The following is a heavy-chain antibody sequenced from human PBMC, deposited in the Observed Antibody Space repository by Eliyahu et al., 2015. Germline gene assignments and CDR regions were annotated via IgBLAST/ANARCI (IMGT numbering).Heavy chain of an antibody. CDR1: GGSFSGYY. D-gene: IGHD4-11*01. CDR3: ASGRSRVTTTHRYYYYYMDV. J-gene: IGHJ6*03. V-gene: IGHV4-34*01. Sequence: QVQLQQWGAGLLKPSETLSLTCAVYGGSFSGYYWXWIRQPPGXGXEWIXEINHSGSPNYNPSLKSRVTISVDTSKXQFSLKLSSVTAADTAVYYCASGRSRVTTTHRYYYYYMDVWGKGTTVTVSS. CDR2: INHSGSP.